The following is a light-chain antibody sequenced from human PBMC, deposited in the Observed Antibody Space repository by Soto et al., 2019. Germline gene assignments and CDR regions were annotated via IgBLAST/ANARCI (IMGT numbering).Light chain of an antibody. CDR2: GAS. CDR3: QHHNSYSQT. CDR1: QSIRHY. V-gene: IGKV1-5*01. J-gene: IGKJ1*01. Sequence: DIQMTQSPPTLSASVGDRVTITCRASQSIRHYLAWYQQMPGKAPKRLIYGASTLQSGVPSRFSGSGSGTEFTLTISSLQSDDFGTYFCQHHNSYSQTFGQGTK.